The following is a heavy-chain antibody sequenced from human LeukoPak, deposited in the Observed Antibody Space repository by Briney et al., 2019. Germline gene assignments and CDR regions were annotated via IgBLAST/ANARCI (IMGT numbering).Heavy chain of an antibody. CDR3: ARPRGGGSHDDFDY. D-gene: IGHD1-26*01. Sequence: GASLRLSCVASGFSFSTYSMNWVRHTAGKGLEWVSYVSSSASTKYYADSVEGRFTVSRDNAKNSLYLQMNSLRAEDSGVYYCARPRGGGSHDDFDYWGQGTLVTVSS. J-gene: IGHJ4*02. V-gene: IGHV3-48*01. CDR1: GFSFSTYS. CDR2: VSSSASTK.